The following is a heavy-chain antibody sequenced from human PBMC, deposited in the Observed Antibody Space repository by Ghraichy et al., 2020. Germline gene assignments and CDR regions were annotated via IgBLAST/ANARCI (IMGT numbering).Heavy chain of an antibody. V-gene: IGHV3-74*01. Sequence: GALRLSCAASGFTFSRHWMHWVRQVPGKGLVWASRVKSVASMIHYADAVKGRFTIPRDNAKNMLYLQMSSLRAEDTAVYYCAREVDYGLDVWGQETTVTVS. CDR1: GFTFSRHW. CDR2: VKSVASMI. J-gene: IGHJ6*02. CDR3: AREVDYGLDV.